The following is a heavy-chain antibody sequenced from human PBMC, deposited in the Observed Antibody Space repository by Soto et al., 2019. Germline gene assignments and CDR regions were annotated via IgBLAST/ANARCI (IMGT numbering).Heavy chain of an antibody. CDR1: GGTFSSYS. CDR3: ERDCGRHSGGIEY. V-gene: IGHV1-69*13. Sequence: ASVKVSCKASGGTFSSYSINWVRQAPGQGLEWMGEIIPIFGTANYAQKFQGRVTITADESTSTAYMELRSLRSEDTAVYYCERDCGRHSGGIEYWGQGTLVTVSS. J-gene: IGHJ4*02. CDR2: IIPIFGTA. D-gene: IGHD1-26*01.